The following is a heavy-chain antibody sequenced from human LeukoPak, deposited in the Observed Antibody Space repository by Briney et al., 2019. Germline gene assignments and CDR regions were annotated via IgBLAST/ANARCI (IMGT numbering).Heavy chain of an antibody. CDR3: ARGGIASRPSCWFDP. J-gene: IGHJ5*02. V-gene: IGHV4-59*08. CDR2: IYYSGST. Sequence: SETLSLTCTVSGGSISSYYWSWIRQPPGKGREWIGYIYYSGSTNYNPSLKSRATISVDTSKTQFSLKLSSVTAADTAVYYCARGGIASRPSCWFDPWGQGTQVTVSS. D-gene: IGHD6-6*01. CDR1: GGSISSYY.